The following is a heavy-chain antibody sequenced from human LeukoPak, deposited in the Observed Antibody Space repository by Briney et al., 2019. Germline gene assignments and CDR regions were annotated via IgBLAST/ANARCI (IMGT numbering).Heavy chain of an antibody. V-gene: IGHV4-59*01. J-gene: IGHJ3*02. CDR3: ARLRGSSLDAFDI. Sequence: PSETLSLTCTVSGGSISSYYWSWIRQPPGKGLEWIGYIYYSGSTNYNPSLKSRVTISVDTSKNQFSLKLSSVTAADTAVYHCARLRGSSLDAFDIWGQGTMVTVSS. CDR2: IYYSGST. CDR1: GGSISSYY. D-gene: IGHD6-13*01.